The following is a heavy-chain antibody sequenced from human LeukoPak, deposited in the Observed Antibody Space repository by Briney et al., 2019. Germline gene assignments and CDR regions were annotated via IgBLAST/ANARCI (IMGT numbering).Heavy chain of an antibody. D-gene: IGHD6-6*01. J-gene: IGHJ4*02. CDR2: MNPNSGNT. CDR1: GFTFTSFD. CDR3: ARGPSYSSFYYFDY. V-gene: IGHV1-8*01. Sequence: ASVKVSCKASGFTFTSFDINWVRQATGQGLEWMGWMNPNSGNTGYAQKFQGRVTITRNTSISTAYMELSSLRSEDTAVYYCARGPSYSSFYYFDYWGQGTLVTVSS.